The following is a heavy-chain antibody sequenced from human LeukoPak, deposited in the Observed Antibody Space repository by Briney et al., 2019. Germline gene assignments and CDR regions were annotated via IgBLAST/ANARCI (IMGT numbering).Heavy chain of an antibody. J-gene: IGHJ6*02. V-gene: IGHV3-48*01. CDR3: ARAGITIFGVAIPFAWGMDV. CDR2: FISSSRTI. CDR1: GSPFRSYR. Sequence: GGSWRSSCAPPGSPFRSYRMNWVRRLPGKGLGWVYSFISSSRTIYYADSVKGRFTISRDNAKNSLYLQMNSLRAEDTAVYYCARAGITIFGVAIPFAWGMDVWGQGTTVTVSS. D-gene: IGHD3-3*01.